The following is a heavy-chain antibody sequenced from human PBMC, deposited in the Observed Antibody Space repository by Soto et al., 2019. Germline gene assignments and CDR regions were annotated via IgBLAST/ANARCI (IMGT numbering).Heavy chain of an antibody. CDR3: ARGLYSNYYYYYYGMDV. V-gene: IGHV4-31*02. CDR2: IYYSGST. J-gene: IGHJ6*02. CDR1: GGSISSGGYY. D-gene: IGHD4-4*01. Sequence: SETLSLTCTVSGGSISSGGYYWSWIRQHPGKGLEWIGYIYYSGSTYYNPSLKSRVTISVDTSKNQFPLKLSSVTAADTAVYYCARGLYSNYYYYYYGMDVWGQGTTVTGSS.